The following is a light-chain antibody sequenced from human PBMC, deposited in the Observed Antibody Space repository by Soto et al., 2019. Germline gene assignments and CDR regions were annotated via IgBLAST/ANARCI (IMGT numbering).Light chain of an antibody. CDR3: QHYGSPRWT. J-gene: IGKJ1*01. V-gene: IGKV3-20*01. Sequence: EIILTQSPGTLSLSPGERATLSCRASQTINSNYLIWYQQKSGQAPRLLIYGAFSRATGIPDRFRGSGSGTDFTLIINRLEPEDFAVYYCQHYGSPRWTFGQGTKVEIK. CDR2: GAF. CDR1: QTINSNY.